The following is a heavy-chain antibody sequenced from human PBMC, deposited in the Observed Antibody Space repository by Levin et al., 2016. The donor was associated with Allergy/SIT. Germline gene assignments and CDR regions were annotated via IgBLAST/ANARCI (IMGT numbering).Heavy chain of an antibody. V-gene: IGHV3-9*01. CDR2: INWNSKNI. D-gene: IGHD3-10*01. CDR1: EFTFDNYA. J-gene: IGHJ4*02. Sequence: SLKISCAASEFTFDNYAMHWVRQAPGKGLEWVSGINWNSKNIGYADSVKGRFTISRDTAKNSVYLQMNSLRAEDTALYYCARDNWFYGSGSYLDYWGQGTLVTVSS. CDR3: ARDNWFYGSGSYLDY.